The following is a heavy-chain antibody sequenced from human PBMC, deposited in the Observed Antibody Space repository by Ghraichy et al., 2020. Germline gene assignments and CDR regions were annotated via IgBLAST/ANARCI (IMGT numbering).Heavy chain of an antibody. CDR2: ISSNGGST. Sequence: GGSLRLSCAASGFTFSSYAMHWVRQAPGKGLEYVSAISSNGGSTYYANSVKGRFTISRDNSKNTLYLQMGSLRAEDMAVYYCAGDYGGNSYSFDIWGQGTMVPVSS. D-gene: IGHD4-23*01. CDR3: AGDYGGNSYSFDI. J-gene: IGHJ3*02. V-gene: IGHV3-64*01. CDR1: GFTFSSYA.